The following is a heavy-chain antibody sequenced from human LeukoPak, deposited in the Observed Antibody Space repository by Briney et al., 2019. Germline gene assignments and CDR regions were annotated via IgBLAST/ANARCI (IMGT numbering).Heavy chain of an antibody. Sequence: PGGSLRLSCAASGFTFSSYWMSWVRQVPGKGLEWVAKIKQDGSEKYYVDSVKGRFTLSRDNAKNSLYLQMNSLGAEDTAVYYCARGPTRANSSDYWGQGTLVTVSS. D-gene: IGHD2/OR15-2a*01. CDR1: GFTFSSYW. CDR2: IKQDGSEK. J-gene: IGHJ4*02. V-gene: IGHV3-7*01. CDR3: ARGPTRANSSDY.